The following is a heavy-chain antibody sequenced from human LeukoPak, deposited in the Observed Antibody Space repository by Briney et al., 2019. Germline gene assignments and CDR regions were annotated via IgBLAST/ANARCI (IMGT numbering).Heavy chain of an antibody. J-gene: IGHJ5*02. D-gene: IGHD3-10*01. CDR2: ISYDGSNV. Sequence: GGSLRLSCAASGFSFRSYVMHWVRQTPGKRLEWVAVISYDGSNVNYTDSVKGRFIISRDNSKHTLYLQMNSLRAEDTAVYYCARGFYGAGSYRWFHPWGQGALVTVSS. CDR3: ARGFYGAGSYRWFHP. V-gene: IGHV3-30*03. CDR1: GFSFRSYV.